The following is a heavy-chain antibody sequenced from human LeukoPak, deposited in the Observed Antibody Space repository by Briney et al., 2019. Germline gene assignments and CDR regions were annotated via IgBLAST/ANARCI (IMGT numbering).Heavy chain of an antibody. J-gene: IGHJ4*02. CDR2: ISGSGGST. D-gene: IGHD3-10*01. CDR3: AKVGGYYYGSGSYEDY. CDR1: GFSGRTHW. Sequence: GGSLRLSCTASGFSGRTHWMSWVRQAPGKGLEWVSAISGSGGSTYYADSVKGRFTISRDNSKNTLYLQMNSLRAEDTAVYYCAKVGGYYYGSGSYEDYWGQGTLVTVSS. V-gene: IGHV3-23*01.